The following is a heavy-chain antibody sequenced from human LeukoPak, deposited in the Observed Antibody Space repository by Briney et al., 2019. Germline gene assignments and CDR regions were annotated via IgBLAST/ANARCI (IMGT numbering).Heavy chain of an antibody. J-gene: IGHJ1*01. D-gene: IGHD2-15*01. V-gene: IGHV1-69*13. CDR2: IIPIFGTA. CDR3: ARDPYYCSGGSCYVAEYFQH. Sequence: SVKVSCKASGGTFSSYAISWVRQAPGQGLEWMGGIIPIFGTANYAQKFQGRVTITADESTSTAYMELSSLRSEDTAVYYCARDPYYCSGGSCYVAEYFQHWGQGTLVTVS. CDR1: GGTFSSYA.